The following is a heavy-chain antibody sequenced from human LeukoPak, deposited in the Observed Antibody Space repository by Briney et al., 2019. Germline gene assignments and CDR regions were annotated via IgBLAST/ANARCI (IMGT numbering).Heavy chain of an antibody. J-gene: IGHJ5*02. Sequence: SETLSLTCTVSGGSISSYHWSWIRQPPGKGLEWIGYIETSGSTNYNPSLKSRVTISVDTSKKQLSLKLSSVTAADTAVYYCAREVVAHSLFDPWGQGTLVTVSS. CDR3: AREVVAHSLFDP. CDR2: IETSGST. D-gene: IGHD2-15*01. CDR1: GGSISSYH. V-gene: IGHV4-4*08.